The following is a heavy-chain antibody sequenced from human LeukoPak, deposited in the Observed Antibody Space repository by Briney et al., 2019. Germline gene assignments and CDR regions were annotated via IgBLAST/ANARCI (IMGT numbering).Heavy chain of an antibody. CDR3: ARGDYGDYYFDY. D-gene: IGHD4-17*01. J-gene: IGHJ4*02. CDR2: INAGNGNT. CDR1: GYTFTSYY. V-gene: IGHV1-3*01. Sequence: ASVKVSCKASGYTFTSYYMHWVRQAPGQRLEWMGWINAGNGNTKYSQKFQGRVTITRDTSASTAYMELSSLRSEDTAVYYCARGDYGDYYFDYWGQGTLVTVSS.